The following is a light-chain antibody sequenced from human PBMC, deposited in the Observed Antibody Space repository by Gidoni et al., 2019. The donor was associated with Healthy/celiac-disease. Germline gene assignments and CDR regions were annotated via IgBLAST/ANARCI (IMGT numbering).Light chain of an antibody. CDR2: AAS. J-gene: IGKJ5*01. Sequence: AIRITQSPSSLSASTGDRVTITCRASQGISSYLAWYQQKPGKAPKLLIYAASTLQSGDPSRFSGSGSGTDFTLTISCLQSEDFATYYCQQYYSYPLTFGQGTRLEIK. V-gene: IGKV1-8*01. CDR1: QGISSY. CDR3: QQYYSYPLT.